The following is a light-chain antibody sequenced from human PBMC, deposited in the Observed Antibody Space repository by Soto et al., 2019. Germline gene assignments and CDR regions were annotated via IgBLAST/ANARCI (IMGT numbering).Light chain of an antibody. V-gene: IGLV2-14*01. J-gene: IGLJ2*01. CDR3: SSYRSGNTLVV. Sequence: QSALTQPASVSGSPGQSITISCTGTSSDIGTYKYVSWFQHHPGKAPKLMIFEVNNRPSGVSNRFSGSRSGNTASLTISGLQAEDEADYYCSSYRSGNTLVVSGGGTKVTVL. CDR1: SSDIGTYKY. CDR2: EVN.